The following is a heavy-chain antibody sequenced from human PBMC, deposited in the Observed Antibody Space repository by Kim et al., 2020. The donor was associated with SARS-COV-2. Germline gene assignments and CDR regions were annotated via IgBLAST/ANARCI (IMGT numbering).Heavy chain of an antibody. CDR2: ISYDGSNK. V-gene: IGHV3-30*04. Sequence: GGSLRLSCAASGFTFSSYAMHWVRQAPGKGLEWVAVISYDGSNKYYADSVKGRFTISRDNSKNTLYLQMNSLRAEDTAVYYCARAYYGSSGYYFDYWGQGTLVTVSS. CDR1: GFTFSSYA. CDR3: ARAYYGSSGYYFDY. D-gene: IGHD3-22*01. J-gene: IGHJ4*02.